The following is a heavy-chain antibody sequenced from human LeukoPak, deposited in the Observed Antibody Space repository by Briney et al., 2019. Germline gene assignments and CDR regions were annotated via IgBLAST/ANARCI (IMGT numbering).Heavy chain of an antibody. D-gene: IGHD1-14*01. CDR3: AREPAGLEYFQH. V-gene: IGHV1-46*01. J-gene: IGHJ1*01. CDR1: GYTFTSYY. CDR2: INPSGGST. Sequence: ASVKVSCKASGYTFTSYYMHWVRQAPEQGLQWMGIINPSGGSTSYAQKFQGRVTMTRDTSTSTVYMELSSLRSEDTAVYYCAREPAGLEYFQHWGQGTLVTVSS.